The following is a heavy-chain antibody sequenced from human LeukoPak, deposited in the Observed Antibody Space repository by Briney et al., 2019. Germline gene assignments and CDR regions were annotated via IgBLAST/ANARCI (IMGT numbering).Heavy chain of an antibody. CDR3: ARGYGDYDYYYYMDV. Sequence: ASVKVSCKASGYTFTGYYMHWVRQAPGQGLEWMGGIIPIFGTANYAQKFQGRVTITTDESTSTAYMELSSLRSEDTAVYYCARGYGDYDYYYYMDVWGKGTTVTVSS. J-gene: IGHJ6*03. CDR1: GYTFTGYY. D-gene: IGHD4-17*01. CDR2: IIPIFGTA. V-gene: IGHV1-69*05.